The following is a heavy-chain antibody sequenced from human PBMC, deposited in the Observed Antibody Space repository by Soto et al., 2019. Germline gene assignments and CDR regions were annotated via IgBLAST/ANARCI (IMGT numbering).Heavy chain of an antibody. V-gene: IGHV3-23*01. J-gene: IGHJ1*01. CDR3: AKYRWGATTVTSIN. CDR1: GFTFSSYP. CDR2: ISGTSDMT. D-gene: IGHD4-4*01. Sequence: LRLSCVGSGFTFSSYPMNWVRQAPGKGLEWVSAISGTSDMTYYANSVTGRFTISRDNSKNTLYLQVSSLRVEDTAICYCAKYRWGATTVTSINWGRGTLVTVSS.